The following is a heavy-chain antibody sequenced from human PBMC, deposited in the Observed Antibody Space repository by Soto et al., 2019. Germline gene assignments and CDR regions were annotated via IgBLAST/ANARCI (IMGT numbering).Heavy chain of an antibody. V-gene: IGHV3-33*01. CDR2: IWYDGSNK. Sequence: QVQLVESGGGVVQPGRSLRLSCAASGLTFSSYGMHWVRQAPGKGLEWVAVIWYDGSNKYYADSVKGRFTISRDNSKNTLYLQMNSLRAEDTAVYYCARDDYGFDYWGQGTLVTVSS. CDR3: ARDDYGFDY. CDR1: GLTFSSYG. J-gene: IGHJ4*02. D-gene: IGHD4-17*01.